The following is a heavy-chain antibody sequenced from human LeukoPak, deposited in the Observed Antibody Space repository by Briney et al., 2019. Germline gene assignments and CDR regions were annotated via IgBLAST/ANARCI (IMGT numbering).Heavy chain of an antibody. Sequence: GGSLKLSCAASGFKFSLYEMNWVRQAPGKGLEWIAYIDGSGDTIFYADSVKGRLTISRDNAKNSLYLEMNSLRADDTAVYYCARADCSSTSCYELDYWGQGTLVTVSS. CDR2: IDGSGDTI. CDR3: ARADCSSTSCYELDY. CDR1: GFKFSLYE. V-gene: IGHV3-48*03. D-gene: IGHD2-2*01. J-gene: IGHJ4*02.